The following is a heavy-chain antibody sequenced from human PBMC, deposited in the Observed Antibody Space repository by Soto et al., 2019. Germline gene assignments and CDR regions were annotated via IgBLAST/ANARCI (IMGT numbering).Heavy chain of an antibody. D-gene: IGHD3-10*01. J-gene: IGHJ6*02. CDR3: ARGSYDGSSLDV. CDR2: VWYDGSNR. Sequence: QVPLVESGGGVVQPGTSLRLSCIASRFTFISYGMHWVRQVPGKGLEWVAVVWYDGSNRYYGESVRGRFTIARDNSMNTVYLQMDSVRVEDTAVYYCARGSYDGSSLDVWGQGTTVTVSS. CDR1: RFTFISYG. V-gene: IGHV3-33*01.